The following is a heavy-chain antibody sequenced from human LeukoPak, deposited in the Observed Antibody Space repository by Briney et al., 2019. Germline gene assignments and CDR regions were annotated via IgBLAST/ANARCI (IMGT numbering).Heavy chain of an antibody. CDR1: GFTFSNFG. Sequence: QPGGSLRLSWAASGFTFSNFGMHWVRQAPGKGLEWVTFIRFDGTNKYYADSVKGRFTISRDNSKNTLYLQMNSLRVEDTAMYYCAKVEMSTSPGGIDYWGQGTLVTVSS. D-gene: IGHD5-24*01. CDR3: AKVEMSTSPGGIDY. J-gene: IGHJ4*02. CDR2: IRFDGTNK. V-gene: IGHV3-30*02.